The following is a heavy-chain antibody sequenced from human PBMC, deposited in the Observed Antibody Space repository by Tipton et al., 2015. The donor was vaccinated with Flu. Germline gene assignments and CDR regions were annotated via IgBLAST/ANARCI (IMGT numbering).Heavy chain of an antibody. CDR3: ARARWAAAGTEYYFDY. D-gene: IGHD6-13*01. CDR1: GGSISSTSYY. V-gene: IGHV4-39*07. Sequence: TLSLTCTVSGGSISSTSYYWGWIRQPPGKGLEWIGSIYYSGSTYYNPSLKSRVTISVDTPKNQFSLKLSSVTAADTAVYYCARARWAAAGTEYYFDYWGQRTLVTDSS. CDR2: IYYSGST. J-gene: IGHJ4*02.